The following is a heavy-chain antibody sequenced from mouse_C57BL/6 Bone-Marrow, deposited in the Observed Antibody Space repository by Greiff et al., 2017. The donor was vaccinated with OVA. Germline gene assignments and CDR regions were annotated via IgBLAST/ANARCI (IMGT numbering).Heavy chain of an antibody. J-gene: IGHJ3*01. Sequence: EVMLVDSGGGLVQPGASLRLSCAASGFTFTDYYMSWVRQPPGKAPEWLALIRNKANGYTTEYTASVKGRFTISRDNSQNILYLQMNTLRAEDSATYYCVKAGPYGSSPAWFAYWGQGTLVTVSA. V-gene: IGHV7-4*01. D-gene: IGHD1-1*01. CDR1: GFTFTDYY. CDR3: VKAGPYGSSPAWFAY. CDR2: IRNKANGYTT.